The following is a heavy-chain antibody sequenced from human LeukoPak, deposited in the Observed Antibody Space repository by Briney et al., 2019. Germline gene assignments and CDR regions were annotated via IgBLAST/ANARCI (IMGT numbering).Heavy chain of an antibody. Sequence: SVKVSCKASGGTFSSYAISWVRQAPGQGLEWMGRIIPILGIANYARKFQGRVTITADKSTSTAYMELSSLRSEDTAVYYCARSMGIAAPFDYWGQGTLVTVSS. D-gene: IGHD6-25*01. CDR3: ARSMGIAAPFDY. J-gene: IGHJ4*02. V-gene: IGHV1-69*04. CDR2: IIPILGIA. CDR1: GGTFSSYA.